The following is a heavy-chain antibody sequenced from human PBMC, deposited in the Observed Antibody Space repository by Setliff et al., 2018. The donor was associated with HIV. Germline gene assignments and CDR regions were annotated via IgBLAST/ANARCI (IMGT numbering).Heavy chain of an antibody. D-gene: IGHD3-16*01. CDR1: GFSFTTVGVG. CDR3: ARYLFFGGNWLAP. CDR2: IYWDDDK. V-gene: IGHV2-5*02. J-gene: IGHJ5*02. Sequence: SGPTLVNPTQPLTLTCTFSGFSFTTVGVGVAWIRQPPGKALEWLGVIYWDDDKRYTPSLRSMLTITRDTSKDQVVIRMTHMDPVDTATYSCARYLFFGGNWLAPWGQGTLVTVSS.